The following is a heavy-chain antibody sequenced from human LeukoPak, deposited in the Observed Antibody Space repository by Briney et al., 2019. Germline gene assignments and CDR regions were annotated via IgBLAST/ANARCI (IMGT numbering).Heavy chain of an antibody. J-gene: IGHJ5*02. Sequence: GGSLRLSCAASGFTFSSYAMSWVRQAPGKGLEWVSAISGSGGSTYYADPVKGRFTISRDNSKNTLYLQMNSLRAEDTAVYYCAKDRGGITMVRGVIDWFDHWGQGTLVTVSS. V-gene: IGHV3-23*01. D-gene: IGHD3-10*01. CDR1: GFTFSSYA. CDR2: ISGSGGST. CDR3: AKDRGGITMVRGVIDWFDH.